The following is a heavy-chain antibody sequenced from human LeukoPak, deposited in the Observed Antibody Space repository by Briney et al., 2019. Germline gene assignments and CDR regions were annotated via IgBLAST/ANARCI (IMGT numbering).Heavy chain of an antibody. CDR2: IKQDGSEE. V-gene: IGHV3-7*01. J-gene: IGHJ4*02. CDR1: GFTFSSYW. D-gene: IGHD3-10*01. Sequence: GGSLRLSCAASGFTFSSYWMSWVRQAPGKGLEWVANIKQDGSEEYYVDSVKGRFTISRDNAKNSLYLQMNSLRAEDTAVYYCARGPLIWGRLTFYFDYWGQGTLVTVSS. CDR3: ARGPLIWGRLTFYFDY.